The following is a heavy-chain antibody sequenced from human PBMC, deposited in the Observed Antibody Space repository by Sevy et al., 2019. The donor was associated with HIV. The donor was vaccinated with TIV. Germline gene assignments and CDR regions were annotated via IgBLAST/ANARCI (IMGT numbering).Heavy chain of an antibody. Sequence: GGSLRLSCAASGFDFSIYGMSWVRQAPGKGLEWVSTLSFGCGKINYADSVKGRFTISRDNSKSSVYLQMNNMRVEDTAVYYCAREGCTKPHDYWGQGTLVTVS. CDR1: GFDFSIYG. CDR2: LSFGCGKI. CDR3: AREGCTKPHDY. D-gene: IGHD2-8*01. V-gene: IGHV3-23*01. J-gene: IGHJ4*02.